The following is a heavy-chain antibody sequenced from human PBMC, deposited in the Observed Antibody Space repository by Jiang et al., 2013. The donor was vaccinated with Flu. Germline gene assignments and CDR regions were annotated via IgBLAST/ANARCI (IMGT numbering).Heavy chain of an antibody. CDR1: GYSFTSYW. D-gene: IGHD3-10*01. Sequence: GAEVKKPGESLKISCKGSGYSFTSYWIGWVRQMPGKGLEWMGIIYPGDSDTRYSPSFQGQVTISADKSISTAYLQWSSLKASDTAMYYCARHAGHRFGELGEFDYWGQGTLVTVSS. V-gene: IGHV5-51*01. CDR3: ARHAGHRFGELGEFDY. J-gene: IGHJ4*02. CDR2: IYPGDSDT.